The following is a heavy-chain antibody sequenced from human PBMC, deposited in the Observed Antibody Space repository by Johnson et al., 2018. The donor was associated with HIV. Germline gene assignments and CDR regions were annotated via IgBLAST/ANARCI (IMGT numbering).Heavy chain of an antibody. CDR3: ARGASGRRGWGAFDI. D-gene: IGHD6-19*01. CDR1: GFTFSSYS. J-gene: IGHJ3*02. V-gene: IGHV3-48*01. Sequence: VQLVESGGGVVQPGGSLRLSCAASGFTFSSYSMNWVRQAPGKGLEWVSYISSSSSTIYYADSVKGRFTISRDNAKNSLYLQMNRLRAEDTAGYYCARGASGRRGWGAFDIWGQGTMVTVSS. CDR2: ISSSSSTI.